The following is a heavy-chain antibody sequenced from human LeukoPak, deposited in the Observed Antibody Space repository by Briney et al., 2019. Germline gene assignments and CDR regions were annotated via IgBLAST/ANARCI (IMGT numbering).Heavy chain of an antibody. V-gene: IGHV3-30*04. CDR2: MSIDGNIK. CDR3: TRDPIMGVPDYFDY. Sequence: GGSLRLSCAASGFTFNNYVMHWVRQAPGKGLEWVAVMSIDGNIKLYADSVRGRFTISRDNSRNTLYLQLNSLRAEDTAVYYCTRDPIMGVPDYFDYWGQGTLVTVSS. CDR1: GFTFNNYV. D-gene: IGHD1-26*01. J-gene: IGHJ4*02.